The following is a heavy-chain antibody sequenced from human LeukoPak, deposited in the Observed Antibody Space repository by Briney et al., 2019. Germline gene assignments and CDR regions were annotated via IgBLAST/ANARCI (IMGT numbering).Heavy chain of an antibody. CDR2: INHSGST. J-gene: IGHJ6*02. D-gene: IGHD3-10*01. CDR3: ARKGSGGLYYYGMDV. CDR1: GGSFSGHY. Sequence: PSETLSLTCAVYGGSFSGHYWSWIRRPPGKGLEWIGEINHSGSTNYNPSLKSRVAISVDASKNQFSLKLSSVTAADTAVYYCARKGSGGLYYYGMDVWGQGTTVTVSS. V-gene: IGHV4-34*01.